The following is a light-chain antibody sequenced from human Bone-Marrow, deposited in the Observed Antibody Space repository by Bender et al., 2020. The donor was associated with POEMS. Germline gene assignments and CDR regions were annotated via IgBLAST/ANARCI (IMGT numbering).Light chain of an antibody. V-gene: IGLV2-23*02. CDR3: CSSVDGTSWV. J-gene: IGLJ3*02. Sequence: QSALTQPASVSGSPGQSITISCTGASSDVGTYNLVSWYQQHPGKAPQVMISEVGKRPSWVPDRFSASKSGNTASLTIFGLQAEDEADYYCCSSVDGTSWVFGGGTRLTVL. CDR1: SSDVGTYNL. CDR2: EVG.